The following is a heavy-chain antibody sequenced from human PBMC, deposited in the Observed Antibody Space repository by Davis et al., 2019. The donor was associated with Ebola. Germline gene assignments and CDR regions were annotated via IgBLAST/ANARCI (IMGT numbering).Heavy chain of an antibody. V-gene: IGHV1-3*01. D-gene: IGHD6-19*01. Sequence: ASVKVSCKASGYTFTSYAMHWVRQAPGQRLEWMGWINAGNGNTKYSQKFQGRVTITRDTSASTAYMELSSLRSEDTAVYYCARGVMIAVAGTGYAFDIWGQGTMVTVSS. CDR3: ARGVMIAVAGTGYAFDI. CDR2: INAGNGNT. CDR1: GYTFTSYA. J-gene: IGHJ3*02.